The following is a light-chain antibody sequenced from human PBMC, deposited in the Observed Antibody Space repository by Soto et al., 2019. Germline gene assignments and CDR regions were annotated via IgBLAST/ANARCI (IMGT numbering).Light chain of an antibody. CDR3: QTWGSGIRA. CDR1: SGHITYA. CDR2: LNGDGSH. Sequence: QAVLTQSPSASASLGASVKLTCTLSSGHITYAIAWHQQQPEKGPRYLMQLNGDGSHTKGDGIPDRFSGSSSGAERYLTISSLQSEDESDYYCQTWGSGIRAFGGGTKVTVL. J-gene: IGLJ3*02. V-gene: IGLV4-69*01.